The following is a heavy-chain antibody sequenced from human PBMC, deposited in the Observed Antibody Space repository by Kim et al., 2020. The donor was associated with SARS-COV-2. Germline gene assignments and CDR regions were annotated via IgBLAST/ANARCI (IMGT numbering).Heavy chain of an antibody. J-gene: IGHJ3*02. V-gene: IGHV3-9*01. Sequence: GGSLRLSCVASGFTFTDYAMDWVRQVPGKGLEWVSGISWNSGTVAYADSVKGRFTISRDNTKNSLYLQMNSLRAEGTALYYCTGGGAFDIWGQGTMVTVSS. D-gene: IGHD1-26*01. CDR3: TGGGAFDI. CDR2: ISWNSGTV. CDR1: GFTFTDYA.